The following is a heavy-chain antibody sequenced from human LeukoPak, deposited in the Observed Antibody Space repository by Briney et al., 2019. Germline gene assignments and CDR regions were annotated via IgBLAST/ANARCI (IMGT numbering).Heavy chain of an antibody. D-gene: IGHD6-19*01. CDR3: ARVQWLAYAFDI. CDR2: IYYSGST. J-gene: IGHJ3*02. V-gene: IGHV4-59*06. Sequence: SETLSLTCTVSGGSISSYYWSWIRQPPGKGLEWIGYIYYSGSTYYNPSLKSRVTISVDTSKNQFSLKLSSVTAADTAVYYCARVQWLAYAFDIWGQGTMVTVSS. CDR1: GGSISSYY.